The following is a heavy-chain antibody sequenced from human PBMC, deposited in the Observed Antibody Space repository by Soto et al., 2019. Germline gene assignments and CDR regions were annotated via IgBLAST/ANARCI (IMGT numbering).Heavy chain of an antibody. J-gene: IGHJ4*02. Sequence: SETLSLTCTVSGDAITSSSYFWSWIRQSPGRGLEYIGYTYYNGRTNYNPSLQSRVTIPVDTSTSQFSLNLTSVTAGDTAVYYCARMSRTVNYWGQGTPVTVSS. D-gene: IGHD4-17*01. CDR1: GDAITSSSYF. V-gene: IGHV4-61*01. CDR2: TYYNGRT. CDR3: ARMSRTVNY.